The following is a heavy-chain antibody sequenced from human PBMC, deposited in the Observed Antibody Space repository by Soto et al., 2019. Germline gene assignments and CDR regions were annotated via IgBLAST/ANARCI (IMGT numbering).Heavy chain of an antibody. Sequence: QVQLVQSGAEVKKPGSSVKVSCKASGGTFSSYAISWVRQAPGQGLEWMGGIIPIFGTANYAQKFQGRVTITADESTSTAYMELSSLRSEDTAVYYCARDVSRMTPVTTNYYYYGMDVWGQGTTVTVSS. D-gene: IGHD4-17*01. J-gene: IGHJ6*02. CDR1: GGTFSSYA. V-gene: IGHV1-69*01. CDR3: ARDVSRMTPVTTNYYYYGMDV. CDR2: IIPIFGTA.